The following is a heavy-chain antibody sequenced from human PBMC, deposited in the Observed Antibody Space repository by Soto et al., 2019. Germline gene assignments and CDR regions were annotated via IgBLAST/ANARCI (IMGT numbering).Heavy chain of an antibody. CDR3: AREWGGVGFDP. CDR1: GFTLSSYW. J-gene: IGHJ5*02. CDR2: INRDGSST. D-gene: IGHD3-16*01. Sequence: GSPRLSRSASGFTLSSYWMHWVRQAPGKGLVWVSRINRDGSSTSYADSVKGRFTISRDNAKDTLYLQMNSLRVDDTAVHYCAREWGGVGFDPWGQGTLVTVSS. V-gene: IGHV3-74*01.